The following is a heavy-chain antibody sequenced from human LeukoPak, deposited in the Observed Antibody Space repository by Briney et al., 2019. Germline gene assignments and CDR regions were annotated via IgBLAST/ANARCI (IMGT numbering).Heavy chain of an antibody. CDR3: ARANLVPAAMSCWFDP. V-gene: IGHV1-69*05. CDR1: GGTFSSYA. D-gene: IGHD2-2*01. CDR2: IIPIFGTA. J-gene: IGHJ5*02. Sequence: SVKVSCKASGGTFSSYAISWVRQAPGQGLEWMGGIIPIFGTANYAQKFQGRVTITTDESTSTAYMELSSLRSEDTAVYYCARANLVPAAMSCWFDPWGQGTLVTVSS.